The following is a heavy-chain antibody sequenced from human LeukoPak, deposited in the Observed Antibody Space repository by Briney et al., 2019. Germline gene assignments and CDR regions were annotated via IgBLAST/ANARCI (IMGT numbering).Heavy chain of an antibody. Sequence: SGGSLRLSCAASGFTFSSYWMSWVRQAPGKGLEWVANIKQDGSEKYYVDSVKGRFTISRDNAKNSLYLQMNSLRAEDTAVYYFATPSRGYSGYDYYFDYWGQGTLVTVSS. V-gene: IGHV3-7*01. CDR2: IKQDGSEK. CDR3: ATPSRGYSGYDYYFDY. J-gene: IGHJ4*02. CDR1: GFTFSSYW. D-gene: IGHD5-12*01.